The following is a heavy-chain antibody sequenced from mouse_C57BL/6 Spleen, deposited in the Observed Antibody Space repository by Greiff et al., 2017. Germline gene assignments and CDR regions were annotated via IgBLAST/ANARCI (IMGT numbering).Heavy chain of an antibody. J-gene: IGHJ1*03. Sequence: VQLQQSGPELVKPGASVKMSCKASGYTFTDYNMHWVKQSHGKSLEWIGYINPNNGGTSYNQKFKGKATLTVNKSSSTAYMELRSLTSEDSAVYYCARFIYDGYYWYFDVWGTGTTVTVSS. V-gene: IGHV1-22*01. CDR2: INPNNGGT. CDR3: ARFIYDGYYWYFDV. CDR1: GYTFTDYN. D-gene: IGHD2-3*01.